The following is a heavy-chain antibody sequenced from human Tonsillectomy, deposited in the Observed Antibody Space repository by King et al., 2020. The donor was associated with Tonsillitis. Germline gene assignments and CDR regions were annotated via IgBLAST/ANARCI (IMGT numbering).Heavy chain of an antibody. CDR2: IYHSGST. CDR1: GGSISSSNW. CDR3: ARVVTAIAAPVKEENNWFDP. J-gene: IGHJ5*02. Sequence: QLQESGPGLVKPSGTLSLTCAVSGGSISSSNWWSWVRQPPGKGLEWIGEIYHSGSTNYNPSLKSRVTISVDNSKNQFSLKLTSVTAADTAVYYCARVVTAIAAPVKEENNWFDPWGQGTLVTVSS. V-gene: IGHV4-4*02. D-gene: IGHD6-13*01.